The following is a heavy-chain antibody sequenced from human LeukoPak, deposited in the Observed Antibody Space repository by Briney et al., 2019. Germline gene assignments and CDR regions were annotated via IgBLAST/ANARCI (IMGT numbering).Heavy chain of an antibody. Sequence: GGSLRLSCAASGFTFSSYEMNWVRQAPGKGLEWVSYISSSGSTIYYADSVKGRFTISRDNAKNSLYLQMNSLRAEDTAVYYCARDGGSYYPYFYYYYMDVWGKGTAVTVSS. D-gene: IGHD1-26*01. CDR2: ISSSGSTI. CDR3: ARDGGSYYPYFYYYYMDV. V-gene: IGHV3-48*03. CDR1: GFTFSSYE. J-gene: IGHJ6*03.